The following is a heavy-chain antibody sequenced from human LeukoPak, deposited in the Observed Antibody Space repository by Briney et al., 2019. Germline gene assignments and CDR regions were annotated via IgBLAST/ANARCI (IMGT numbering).Heavy chain of an antibody. J-gene: IGHJ4*02. CDR2: ISGSGGST. CDR1: GFTFSSYA. V-gene: IGHV3-23*01. Sequence: PGGSLRLSCAASGFTFSSYAMSWVRQAPGRGVEGVSAISGSGGSTYYADSVKGRFTISRGNSKNTLYLQMNSLRAEDTAVYYCAKDSSYYDSSGFDYWGQGTLVTVSS. CDR3: AKDSSYYDSSGFDY. D-gene: IGHD3-22*01.